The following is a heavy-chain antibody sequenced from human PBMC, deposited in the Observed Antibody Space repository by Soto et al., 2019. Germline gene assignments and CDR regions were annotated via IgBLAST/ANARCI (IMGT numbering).Heavy chain of an antibody. CDR2: IYSGGNT. Sequence: DVQLVESGGGLVLRGESLRLSCAASGFTVGSAYMSWVRQAPGKGLEWVAGIYSGGNTYYADSVKGRFTISRDTSTNRLYLQMNSLRAEDAAIYYCARDPWVGDIGDYWGQGTLVTVSS. D-gene: IGHD4-17*01. CDR3: ARDPWVGDIGDY. CDR1: GFTVGSAY. J-gene: IGHJ4*02. V-gene: IGHV3-66*01.